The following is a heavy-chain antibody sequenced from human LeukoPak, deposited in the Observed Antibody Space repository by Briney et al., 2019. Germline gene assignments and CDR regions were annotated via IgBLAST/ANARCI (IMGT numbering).Heavy chain of an antibody. D-gene: IGHD3-22*01. CDR1: GGSFSGYY. CDR2: INHSGST. Sequence: KSSETLSLTCAVYGGSFSGYYWSWIRQPPGKGLEWIGEINHSGSTNYNPSLKSRVTISIDSSKNQFSLKLSSVTAADTAIYYCARGTGFYDSSGHYYWGYFDSWGQGTLVPVSS. J-gene: IGHJ4*02. V-gene: IGHV4-34*01. CDR3: ARGTGFYDSSGHYYWGYFDS.